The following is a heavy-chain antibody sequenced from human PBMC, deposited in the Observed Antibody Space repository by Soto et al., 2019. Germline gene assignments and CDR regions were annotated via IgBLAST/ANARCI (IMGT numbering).Heavy chain of an antibody. D-gene: IGHD5-18*01. CDR1: GGSFSGYY. Sequence: SETLSLTCAVWGGSFSGYYWSWIRQPPGKGLEWIWEINHSGSTNYNPSLKSRVTISVDTSKNQFSLKLSSVTAADTAAYYCARGSGYRSPVDIWAQGTMVPVSS. J-gene: IGHJ3*02. CDR3: ARGSGYRSPVDI. V-gene: IGHV4-34*01. CDR2: INHSGST.